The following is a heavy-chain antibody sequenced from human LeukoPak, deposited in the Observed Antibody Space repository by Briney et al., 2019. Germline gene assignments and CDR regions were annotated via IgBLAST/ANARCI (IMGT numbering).Heavy chain of an antibody. V-gene: IGHV3-23*01. Sequence: GGSLRLSCAASGFTFSSYAMSWVRQAPGKGLEWVSAISGSGGSTYYADSVKGRFTISRDNSKNTLYLQMNSLRAEDTAVYYCARDGYNRIQLWSYYFDYWGQGTLVTVSS. CDR3: ARDGYNRIQLWSYYFDY. D-gene: IGHD5-18*01. CDR1: GFTFSSYA. CDR2: ISGSGGST. J-gene: IGHJ4*02.